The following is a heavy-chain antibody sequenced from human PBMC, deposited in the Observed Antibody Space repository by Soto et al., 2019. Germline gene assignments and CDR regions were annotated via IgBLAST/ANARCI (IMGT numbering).Heavy chain of an antibody. CDR3: ARQGNTMVRGVIGAIRFDP. Sequence: QLQLQESGPGLVKPSETLSLTCTVSGGSISSSSYYWGWIRQPPGKGLEWIGSIYYSGSTYYNPSLKIRVTISVDTSKDQFSLKLSSVTAADTAVYYCARQGNTMVRGVIGAIRFDPWGQGTLVTVSS. D-gene: IGHD3-10*01. CDR2: IYYSGST. J-gene: IGHJ5*02. CDR1: GGSISSSSYY. V-gene: IGHV4-39*01.